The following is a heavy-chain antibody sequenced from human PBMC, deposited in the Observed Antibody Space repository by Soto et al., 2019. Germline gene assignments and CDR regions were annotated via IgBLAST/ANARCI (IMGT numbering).Heavy chain of an antibody. D-gene: IGHD3-9*01. V-gene: IGHV3-53*01. J-gene: IGHJ5*02. CDR1: GFDVSSNY. CDR3: ARTSVLRYFDWLYSWFDH. Sequence: GGSLRLSCAVSGFDVSSNYMSWVRQAPGKGLEWVSAISGSGGSTYYADSVKGRFTISRDNSKNTLYLQMNSLRAEDTAVYYCARTSVLRYFDWLYSWFDHWGQGTLVTVSS. CDR2: ISGSGGST.